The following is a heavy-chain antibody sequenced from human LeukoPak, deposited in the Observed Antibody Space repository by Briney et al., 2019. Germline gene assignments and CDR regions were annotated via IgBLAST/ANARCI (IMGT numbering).Heavy chain of an antibody. CDR3: ARVLVRRGYSYGPFDY. J-gene: IGHJ4*02. V-gene: IGHV3-53*01. CDR1: GFTVSSNY. D-gene: IGHD5-18*01. CDR2: IYSGGST. Sequence: GGSLRLSCAASGFTVSSNYMSWVRQAPGKGLEWVSVIYSGGSTYYADSVKGRFTISRDNSKNTLYPQMNSLRAEDTAVYYCARVLVRRGYSYGPFDYWGQGTLVTVSS.